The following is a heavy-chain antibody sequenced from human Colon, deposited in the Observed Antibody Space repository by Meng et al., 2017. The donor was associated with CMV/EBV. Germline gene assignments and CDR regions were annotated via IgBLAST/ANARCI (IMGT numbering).Heavy chain of an antibody. CDR3: ASQDYGGSTRDY. CDR2: IYSGGST. CDR1: GFTVSSNY. D-gene: IGHD4-23*01. V-gene: IGHV3-66*04. Sequence: EAQLVVSGGGLVQPGGSLRLSCAASGFTVSSNYMGWVRQAPGKGLEWVSVIYSGGSTYYADSVKGRFTISRDNSKNTLYLQMNSLRAEDTAVYYCASQDYGGSTRDYWGQGTLVTVSS. J-gene: IGHJ4*02.